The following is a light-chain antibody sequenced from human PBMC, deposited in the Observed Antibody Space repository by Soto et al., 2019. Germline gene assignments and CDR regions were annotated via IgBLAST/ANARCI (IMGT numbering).Light chain of an antibody. J-gene: IGKJ2*01. CDR2: CAS. Sequence: EVVLTQSPATLSLSPGERATLSCRASQTVSRSLAWYQQKHGQAPRLLIYCASMRATGVPDRFSGSGSGTDFTLTISSLQSEDVAVYYCQQYIDWPPYTFGQGTKVEIK. CDR3: QQYIDWPPYT. CDR1: QTVSRS. V-gene: IGKV3-15*01.